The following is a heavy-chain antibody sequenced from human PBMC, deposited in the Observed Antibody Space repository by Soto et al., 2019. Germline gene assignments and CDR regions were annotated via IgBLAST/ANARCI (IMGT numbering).Heavy chain of an antibody. V-gene: IGHV3-23*01. CDR3: SRLETSGLTSY. CDR1: GFTFSTYA. J-gene: IGHJ4*02. CDR2: IGAGGATT. D-gene: IGHD7-27*01. Sequence: PGGSLRLSCAASGFTFSTYAMTWVRQAPGKGLEWVSSIGAGGATTYYADSVKGRFTISRDDSRNTLYLQMNSLRADDTAVYYCSRLETSGLTSYWGQGTLVTVSS.